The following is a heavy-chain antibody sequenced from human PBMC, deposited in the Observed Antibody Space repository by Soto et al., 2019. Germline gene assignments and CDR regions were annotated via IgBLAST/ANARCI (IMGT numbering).Heavy chain of an antibody. CDR1: GYAFTGYY. D-gene: IGHD5-18*01. Sequence: ASVKVSCKSSGYAFTGYYIHWVRQAPGQGLEWMGWINPNSGDTNYAQKFQGRVTMTRDTSFSTAYMELSSLRSDDTAVYYCATRYSYVHFWGQGTLVTLSS. V-gene: IGHV1-2*02. CDR3: ATRYSYVHF. J-gene: IGHJ4*02. CDR2: INPNSGDT.